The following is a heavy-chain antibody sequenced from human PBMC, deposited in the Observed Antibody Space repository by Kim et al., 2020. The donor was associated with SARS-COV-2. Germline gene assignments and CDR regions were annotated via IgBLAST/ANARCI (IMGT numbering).Heavy chain of an antibody. J-gene: IGHJ6*02. CDR1: GFTFSSYW. Sequence: GGSLRLSCAASGFTFSSYWMSWVRQAPGKGLEWVANIKQDGSEKYYVDSVKGRFTISRDNAKNSLYLQMNSLRAEDTAVYYCARIYGSGSYYGMDVWGQGTTVTVSS. V-gene: IGHV3-7*03. CDR3: ARIYGSGSYYGMDV. CDR2: IKQDGSEK. D-gene: IGHD3-10*01.